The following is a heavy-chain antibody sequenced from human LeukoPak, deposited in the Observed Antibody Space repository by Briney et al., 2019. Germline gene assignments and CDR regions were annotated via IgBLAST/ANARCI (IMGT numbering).Heavy chain of an antibody. CDR1: GYTFTGYY. J-gene: IGHJ5*02. D-gene: IGHD6-13*01. Sequence: ASVKVSCKASGYTFTGYYMHWVRQATGQGLEWMGWMNPNSGNTGYAQKFQGRVTMTRNTSISTAYMELSSLRSEDTAVYYCARGLVFRQQLVPGTDWFDPWGQGTLVTVSS. CDR3: ARGLVFRQQLVPGTDWFDP. V-gene: IGHV1-8*02. CDR2: MNPNSGNT.